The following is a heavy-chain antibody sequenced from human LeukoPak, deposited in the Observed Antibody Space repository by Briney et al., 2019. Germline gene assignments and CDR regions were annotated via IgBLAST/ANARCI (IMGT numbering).Heavy chain of an antibody. D-gene: IGHD1-1*01. Sequence: GGSLRLSCAASGFTFSTCAMTWVRQAPGKGLDWVAVIWYDGSYRYYADSVKGRFTISRENPKNTLYLQMDSLRTEDTGIYYCAKVVQYTASTGTGLDYWGQGTLVTVSS. J-gene: IGHJ4*02. CDR3: AKVVQYTASTGTGLDY. CDR2: IWYDGSYR. CDR1: GFTFSTCA. V-gene: IGHV3-33*06.